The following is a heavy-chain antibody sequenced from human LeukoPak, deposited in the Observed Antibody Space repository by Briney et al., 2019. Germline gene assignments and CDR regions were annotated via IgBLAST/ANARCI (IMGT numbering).Heavy chain of an antibody. D-gene: IGHD1-26*01. CDR1: GFTFSSYE. J-gene: IGHJ6*03. V-gene: IGHV3-48*03. CDR3: ARDPYSGSYGPYYYYYMDV. Sequence: GGSLRLSCAASGFTFSSYEMNWVRQAPGKGLEWVSYISSSGSTIYYADSVKGRFTISRDNADNSLYLQMNSLRDEDTAVYYCARDPYSGSYGPYYYYYMDVWGKGTTVTISS. CDR2: ISSSGSTI.